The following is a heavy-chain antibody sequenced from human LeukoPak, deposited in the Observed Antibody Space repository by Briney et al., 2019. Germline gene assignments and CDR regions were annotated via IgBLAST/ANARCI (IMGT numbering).Heavy chain of an antibody. J-gene: IGHJ4*01. CDR2: IKSKTDGGTT. CDR3: EGTSGWPGHFGY. Sequence: GGSLSLSWAASGFTFSKAWMSWVGQAPGKGLEWVGRIKSKTDGGTTDYAAPVKGRFTISRDNSKSIAYLQMNSLKVDDTAVYYCEGTSGWPGHFGYWGQGTLVTVS. D-gene: IGHD6-19*01. V-gene: IGHV3-15*01. CDR1: GFTFSKAW.